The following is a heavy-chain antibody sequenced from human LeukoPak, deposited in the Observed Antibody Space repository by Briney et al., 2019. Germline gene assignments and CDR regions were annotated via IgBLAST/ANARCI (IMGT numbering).Heavy chain of an antibody. CDR1: GGSISSGGYY. CDR2: IYYSGST. D-gene: IGHD4-17*01. Sequence: SETLSLTCTVSGGSISSGGYYWSWIRQHPGKGLEWIGYIYYSGSTYYNPSLKSRVTISVDTSKNQFSLKLSSVTAADTAVYYCAREGGDYEVDYWGQGTLVTVSS. V-gene: IGHV4-31*03. CDR3: AREGGDYEVDY. J-gene: IGHJ4*02.